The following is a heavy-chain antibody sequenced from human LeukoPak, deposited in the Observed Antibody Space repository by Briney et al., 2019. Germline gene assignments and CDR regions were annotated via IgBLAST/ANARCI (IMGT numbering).Heavy chain of an antibody. CDR2: INHSGST. V-gene: IGHV4-34*01. J-gene: IGHJ4*02. Sequence: PSGTLSLTCAVYGGSFSGYYWSWIRQPPGKGLEWIGEINHSGSTNYNPSLKSRVTISVDTSKNQFSLKLSSVTAADTAVYYCASTGVAATRKAFDYWGQGTLVTVSS. D-gene: IGHD2-15*01. CDR3: ASTGVAATRKAFDY. CDR1: GGSFSGYY.